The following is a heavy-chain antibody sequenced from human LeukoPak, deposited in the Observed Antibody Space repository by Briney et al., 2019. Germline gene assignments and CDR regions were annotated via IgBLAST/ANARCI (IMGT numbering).Heavy chain of an antibody. V-gene: IGHV4-59*11. D-gene: IGHD4-17*01. CDR3: ARGVTTHYSLFESDGLFVGPLDS. J-gene: IGHJ4*02. CDR1: GGSISRHH. CDR2: LHHTGST. Sequence: PSETLSLTCSVSGGSISRHHWNWIRQAPGKGLEWVGFLHHTGSTAYNPSLKNRVTISGDTSKNQVSLILISVTAADTAVYYCARGVTTHYSLFESDGLFVGPLDSWGQGTLVTVSS.